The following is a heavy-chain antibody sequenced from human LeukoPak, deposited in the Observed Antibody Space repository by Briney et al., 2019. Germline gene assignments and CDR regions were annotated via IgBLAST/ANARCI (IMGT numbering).Heavy chain of an antibody. CDR3: PWIGPLWFGELPHDAFDI. J-gene: IGHJ3*02. CDR1: GFSLSNARMG. D-gene: IGHD3-10*01. CDR2: IFSNDEK. Sequence: SGPTLVNPTETLTLTCTVSGFSLSNARMGVSWIRQPPGKALEWLAHIFSNDEKSYSTSLKSRLTISKDTSKSQVVLTMTNMDPVDTATYYCPWIGPLWFGELPHDAFDIWGQGTMVTVSS. V-gene: IGHV2-26*01.